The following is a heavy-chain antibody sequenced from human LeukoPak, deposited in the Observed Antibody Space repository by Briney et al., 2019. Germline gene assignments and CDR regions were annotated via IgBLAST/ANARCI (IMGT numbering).Heavy chain of an antibody. CDR1: GGSFSGYY. V-gene: IGHV4-34*01. CDR2: INHSGST. CDR3: ARGPYSYDSSGAFDI. D-gene: IGHD3-22*01. J-gene: IGHJ3*02. Sequence: SETLSLTCAVYGGSFSGYYWSWIRQPPGKGLEWSGEINHSGSTNYNPALMSRVTISVDTSKNQFSLKLSSVPAADTAVYFCARGPYSYDSSGAFDIWGQGTMVTVSS.